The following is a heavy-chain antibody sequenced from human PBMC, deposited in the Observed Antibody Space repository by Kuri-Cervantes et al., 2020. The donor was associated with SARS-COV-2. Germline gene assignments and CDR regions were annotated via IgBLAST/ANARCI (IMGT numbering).Heavy chain of an antibody. Sequence: GESLKISCAASGFTVSSYAMHWVRQAPGKGLEWVALISYDGSNKYYADPVKGRFTISRDNSKNTLYLQMNSLRAEDTAVYYCARVGSSSWYFDYWGQGTLVTVSS. D-gene: IGHD6-13*01. J-gene: IGHJ4*02. CDR2: ISYDGSNK. CDR1: GFTVSSYA. V-gene: IGHV3-30*04. CDR3: ARVGSSSWYFDY.